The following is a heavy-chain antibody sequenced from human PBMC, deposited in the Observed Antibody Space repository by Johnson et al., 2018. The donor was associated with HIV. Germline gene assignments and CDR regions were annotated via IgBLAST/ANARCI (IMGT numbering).Heavy chain of an antibody. CDR2: ISYDGSNK. CDR1: QFTFNRYG. V-gene: IGHV3-30*18. J-gene: IGHJ3*02. D-gene: IGHD1-26*01. CDR3: AKGRWELLAGAFDI. Sequence: QVQLVESGGGVVQPGRSLRLSCAASQFTFNRYGMHWVRQAPGKGLEWVAVISYDGSNKYYADSVKGRFTISRDNSKNTLYLQMNSLRAEDTAVYYCAKGRWELLAGAFDIWGQGTMVTVSS.